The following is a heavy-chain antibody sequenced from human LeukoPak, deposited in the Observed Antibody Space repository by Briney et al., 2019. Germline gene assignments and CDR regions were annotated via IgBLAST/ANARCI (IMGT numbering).Heavy chain of an antibody. CDR2: IYPGDSDA. CDR1: GYSFTNYW. Sequence: GESLKISCKGSGYSFTNYWIGWVRQMPGKGLKWMGIIYPGDSDARYSPSFQGQVTISADKSISTACLQWSSLKASDTAMYYCATLWFGELYPFDYWGQGTLVTVSS. J-gene: IGHJ4*02. CDR3: ATLWFGELYPFDY. V-gene: IGHV5-51*01. D-gene: IGHD3-10*01.